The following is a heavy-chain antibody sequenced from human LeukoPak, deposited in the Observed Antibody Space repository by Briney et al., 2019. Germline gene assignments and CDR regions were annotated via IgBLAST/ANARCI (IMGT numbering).Heavy chain of an antibody. D-gene: IGHD3-10*01. J-gene: IGHJ2*01. CDR3: ARVGDHYHWNFDL. CDR1: GFTVGSKY. V-gene: IGHV3-53*01. CDR2: LYSGGDT. Sequence: GGSLILSCAASGFTVGSKYMNWVRQPPGKGLEWVSILYSGGDTYYSDSVKGRFTISRDKSRNTLSLQMNSLRVEDTAVYYCARVGDHYHWNFDLWGRGTLVTVSS.